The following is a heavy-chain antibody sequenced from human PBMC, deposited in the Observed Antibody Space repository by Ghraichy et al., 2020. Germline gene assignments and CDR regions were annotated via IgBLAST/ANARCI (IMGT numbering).Heavy chain of an antibody. Sequence: SETLSLTCTVSGGSISSSSYYWGWIRQPPGKGLEWIGSIYYSGSTYYNPSLKSRFTISVDTSKNQFSLKLSSVTAADTAVYYCARVSRLTYYYDSSGYYWGYWGQGTLVTVST. CDR1: GGSISSSSYY. CDR3: ARVSRLTYYYDSSGYYWGY. V-gene: IGHV4-39*01. J-gene: IGHJ4*02. D-gene: IGHD3-22*01. CDR2: IYYSGST.